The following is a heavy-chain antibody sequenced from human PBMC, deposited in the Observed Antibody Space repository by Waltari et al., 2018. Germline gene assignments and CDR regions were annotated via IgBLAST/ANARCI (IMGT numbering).Heavy chain of an antibody. D-gene: IGHD2-2*02. CDR3: AKDAFGNTYLDF. J-gene: IGHJ4*02. CDR1: GFPFGTFG. CDR2: IWFDGSDK. V-gene: IGHV3-30*02. Sequence: QVTLVESGGGVVQAGGSLRLSCATSGFPFGTFGMHWVRQAPGKGLEWVALIWFDGSDKFYADSVRGRFTISRDNSARTLYLDMDSLRLDDTAMYYCAKDAFGNTYLDFWGQGTLVTVSS.